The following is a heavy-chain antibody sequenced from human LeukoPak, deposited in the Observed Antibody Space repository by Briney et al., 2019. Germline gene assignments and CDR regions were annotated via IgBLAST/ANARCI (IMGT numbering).Heavy chain of an antibody. CDR2: INPNSADT. J-gene: IGHJ4*02. CDR1: GYTFTDYY. V-gene: IGHV1-2*02. Sequence: ASVKDSCKASGYTFTDYYVHWVRQATGQGLEWKGWINPNSADTSYAQKFRGRVIMTRDTSINTAYVVLSGLKSDDTAVYYCARPLTGTSWYYFDYWGQGTLVTVSS. D-gene: IGHD1-7*01. CDR3: ARPLTGTSWYYFDY.